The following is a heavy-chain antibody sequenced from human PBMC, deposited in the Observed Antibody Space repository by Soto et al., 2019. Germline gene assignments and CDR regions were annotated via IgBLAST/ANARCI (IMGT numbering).Heavy chain of an antibody. D-gene: IGHD3-3*01. V-gene: IGHV1-46*01. CDR3: ARGWNGYDFWSGYLSVVNGSNYGMGI. J-gene: IGHJ6*02. CDR2: INHSGGRT. Sequence: GQGLDGMGIINHSGGRTSYAQQSQGRVTMTRDTSTSTVYMELSSLRSEDTAVYYCARGWNGYDFWSGYLSVVNGSNYGMGIWGQGTTVTVSS.